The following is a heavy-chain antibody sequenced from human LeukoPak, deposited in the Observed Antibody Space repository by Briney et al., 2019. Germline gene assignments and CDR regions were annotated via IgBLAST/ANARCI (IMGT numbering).Heavy chain of an antibody. D-gene: IGHD3-22*01. CDR1: GFTFSSYW. CDR2: IKQDGSEK. J-gene: IGHJ4*02. V-gene: IGHV3-7*01. Sequence: GGSLRLSCAASGFTFSSYWMSWVRQAPGKGLEWVANIKQDGSEKYYVDSVKGRFTISRDNAKNSLYLQMNSLRAEDTAVYYCARVGYYDSSCFDYWGQGTLVTVSS. CDR3: ARVGYYDSSCFDY.